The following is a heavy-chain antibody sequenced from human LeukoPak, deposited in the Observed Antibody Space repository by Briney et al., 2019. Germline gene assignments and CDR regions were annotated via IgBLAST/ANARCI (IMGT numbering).Heavy chain of an antibody. Sequence: GGSLRLSCAASGFTFSSYAMSWVRQAPGKGLEWVSAISGSGGSTYYADSVKGRFTISRDNSKNTLYLQMNSLRAEDTAVYYCAKASMGCSSTSCYTLGYWGQGTLVTVSS. CDR1: GFTFSSYA. J-gene: IGHJ4*02. CDR2: ISGSGGST. D-gene: IGHD2-2*02. V-gene: IGHV3-23*01. CDR3: AKASMGCSSTSCYTLGY.